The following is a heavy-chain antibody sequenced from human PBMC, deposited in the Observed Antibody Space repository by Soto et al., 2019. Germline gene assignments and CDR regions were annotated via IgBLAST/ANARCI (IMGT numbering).Heavy chain of an antibody. J-gene: IGHJ6*01. V-gene: IGHV3-74*01. CDR1: GFTFSSYW. Sequence: EVQLVESGGGLVQPGGSLRLSCAASGFTFSSYWMHWVRQAPGKGLVWVSRIKFDGSNTDYADSVKGRFTISRDNAKNPLYLQMNRRPAEDTTLYYAARGVPNYCAMDAWGQGTTVTLSS. CDR3: ARGVPNYCAMDA. CDR2: IKFDGSNT. D-gene: IGHD2-2*01.